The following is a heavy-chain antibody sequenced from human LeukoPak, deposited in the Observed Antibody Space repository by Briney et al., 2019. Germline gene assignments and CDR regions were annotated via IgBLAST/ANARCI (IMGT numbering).Heavy chain of an antibody. V-gene: IGHV1-2*06. D-gene: IGHD2-21*02. CDR1: GYTFTGNY. Sequence: GASVKVSCKASGYTFTGNYIHWVRQAPGQGLEWMGRINPNSGGTNYAQKFQGRVTMTRDTSSSTAYMELSRLRSDDTAVYYCARPYCGGDCNFDYWGQGTLVIVSS. CDR2: INPNSGGT. CDR3: ARPYCGGDCNFDY. J-gene: IGHJ4*02.